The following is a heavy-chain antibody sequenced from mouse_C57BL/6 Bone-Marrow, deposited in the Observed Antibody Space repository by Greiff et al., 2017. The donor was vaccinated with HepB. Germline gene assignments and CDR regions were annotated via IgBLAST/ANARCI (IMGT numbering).Heavy chain of an antibody. CDR2: IDPENGDT. CDR1: GFNIKDDY. Sequence: EVQLQESGAELVRPGASVKLSCTASGFNIKDDYMHWVKQRPEQGLEWIGWIDPENGDTEYASKFQGKATITADTSSNTAYLQLSSLTSEDTAVYYCTTYYYAMDYWGQGTSVTVSS. CDR3: TTYYYAMDY. V-gene: IGHV14-4*01. J-gene: IGHJ4*01.